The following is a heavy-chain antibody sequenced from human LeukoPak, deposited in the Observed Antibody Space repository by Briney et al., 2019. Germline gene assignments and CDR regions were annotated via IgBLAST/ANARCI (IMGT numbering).Heavy chain of an antibody. D-gene: IGHD3-9*01. CDR1: GFTFSSYG. CDR2: ISGSGSRT. V-gene: IGHV3-23*01. J-gene: IGHJ4*02. CDR3: AKVASGLQNFDAGKHFDS. Sequence: GGSLRLSCAASGFTFSSYGMHWVRQAPGKGLEWVSLISGSGSRTYYAESVKGRFIISRDNSKNTLSLQMNSLRAEDTAVYYCAKVASGLQNFDAGKHFDSWGQGTLVTVSS.